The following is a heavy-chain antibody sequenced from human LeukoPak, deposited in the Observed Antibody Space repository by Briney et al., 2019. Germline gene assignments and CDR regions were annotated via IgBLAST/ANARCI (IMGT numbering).Heavy chain of an antibody. CDR2: IYYSGST. J-gene: IGHJ4*02. D-gene: IGHD3-22*01. V-gene: IGHV4-59*08. CDR1: DGSIRSYY. CDR3: ARFGYDSRPGSAY. Sequence: SETLSLTCTVSDGSIRSYYWSWIRQPPGKGLEWIGYIYYSGSTNYNPSLKGRVTISVDTSKNQFSLKLSSVTAADTAVYYCARFGYDSRPGSAYWGQGTLVTVSS.